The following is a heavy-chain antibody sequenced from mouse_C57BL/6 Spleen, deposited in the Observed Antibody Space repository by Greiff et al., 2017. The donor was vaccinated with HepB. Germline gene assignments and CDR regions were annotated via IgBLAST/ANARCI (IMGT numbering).Heavy chain of an antibody. CDR2: ISYDGSN. CDR3: AREEGLYYYAMDY. Sequence: DVKLQESGPGLVKPSQSLSLTCSVTGYSITSGYYWNWIRQFPGNKLEWMGYISYDGSNNYNPSLKNRISITRDTSKNQFFLKLNSVTTEDTATYYCAREEGLYYYAMDYWGQGTSVTVSS. V-gene: IGHV3-6*01. CDR1: GYSITSGYY. J-gene: IGHJ4*01. D-gene: IGHD3-3*01.